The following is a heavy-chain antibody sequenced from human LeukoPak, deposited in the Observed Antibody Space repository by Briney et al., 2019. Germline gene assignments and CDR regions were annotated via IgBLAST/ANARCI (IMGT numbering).Heavy chain of an antibody. CDR2: ISGSGGST. Sequence: GGSLRLSCAASGFTFSNSAMTWVRQAPGKGLEWVSGISGSGGSTYYADSVKGRFTISRDNSKKTLFLQMSSLRAEGTAVYYCAKHTRSGKGSYCDYWGQGTLVTVSS. D-gene: IGHD3-10*01. CDR1: GFTFSNSA. J-gene: IGHJ4*02. V-gene: IGHV3-23*01. CDR3: AKHTRSGKGSYCDY.